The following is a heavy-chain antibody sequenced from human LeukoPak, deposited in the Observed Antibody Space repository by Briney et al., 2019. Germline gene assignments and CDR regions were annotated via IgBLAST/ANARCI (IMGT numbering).Heavy chain of an antibody. V-gene: IGHV5-51*01. D-gene: IGHD2-2*01. Sequence: GESLKISCKGSGYSFTSYWIGWVRQMPGKGLEWMGIIYPGDSDTRYSPSFQGQVTISADKSISTAYLQWSSLKASDTARYYCARQGYCSSTSCYEPLLWAYWGQGTLVTVSS. J-gene: IGHJ4*02. CDR1: GYSFTSYW. CDR2: IYPGDSDT. CDR3: ARQGYCSSTSCYEPLLWAY.